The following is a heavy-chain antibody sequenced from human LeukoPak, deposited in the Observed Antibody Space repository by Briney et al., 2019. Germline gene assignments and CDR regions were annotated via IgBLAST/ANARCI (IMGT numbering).Heavy chain of an antibody. CDR3: ARGGDGYNYFDY. V-gene: IGHV4-59*01. CDR2: IYSSGST. CDR1: GGSISSYY. J-gene: IGHJ4*02. D-gene: IGHD5-24*01. Sequence: SETLSLTCTVSGGSISSYYWSWIRQPPGKGLEWIGYIYSSGSTNYNPSLKSRVTVSLDTSKNQFSLKLSSVTAADTAVYYCARGGDGYNYFDYWGQGPLVTVSS.